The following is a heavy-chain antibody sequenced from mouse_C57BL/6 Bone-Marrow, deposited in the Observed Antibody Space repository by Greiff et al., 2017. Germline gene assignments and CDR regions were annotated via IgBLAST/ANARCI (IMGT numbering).Heavy chain of an antibody. CDR1: GYTFTSYW. D-gene: IGHD4-1*01. CDR2: IDPSDSYT. Sequence: VQLQQPGAELVMPGASVKLSCKASGYTFTSYWMHWVKQRPGQGLEWIGEIDPSDSYTNYNQKFKGKSTLTVDKSSSTAYMQLSSLTSEDSAVYYGAREDYWDGEGFDDWGQGTTLTVSS. J-gene: IGHJ2*01. CDR3: AREDYWDGEGFDD. V-gene: IGHV1-69*01.